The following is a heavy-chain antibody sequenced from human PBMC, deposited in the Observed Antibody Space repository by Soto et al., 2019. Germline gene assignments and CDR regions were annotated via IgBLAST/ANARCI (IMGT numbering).Heavy chain of an antibody. CDR2: IIPTFGTG. J-gene: IGHJ6*02. CDR1: GGPFNNYA. CDR3: ASFDGTLVRGGRSSPYEMDV. Sequence: QVLLVQSGPEVKKPGSSVKVSCKASGGPFNNYAITWVRQALGKGLGWMGGIIPTFGTGNHAQKFQGRVTITADESTTTAYMELNSLRSEDTAIYYCASFDGTLVRGGRSSPYEMDVWGQGTTVIVSS. D-gene: IGHD3-10*01. V-gene: IGHV1-69*01.